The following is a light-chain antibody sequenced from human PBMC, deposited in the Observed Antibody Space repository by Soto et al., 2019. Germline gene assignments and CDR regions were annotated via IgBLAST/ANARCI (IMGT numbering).Light chain of an antibody. CDR2: DAS. CDR3: QQYNSYSRT. Sequence: DIQMTQSPSTLSASVGDRVTITCRASQSISSGLAWYQQKPGKAPKLLIYDASSLESGVPSTFSGSGSGTEFTLTISSLQPDDFATYYCQQYNSYSRTFGQGTKVEIK. J-gene: IGKJ1*01. V-gene: IGKV1-5*01. CDR1: QSISSG.